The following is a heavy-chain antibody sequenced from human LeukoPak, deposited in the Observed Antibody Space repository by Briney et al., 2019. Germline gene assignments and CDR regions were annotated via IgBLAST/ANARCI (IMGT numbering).Heavy chain of an antibody. D-gene: IGHD2-2*01. CDR3: ARVLHQLPYFDY. Sequence: GASVTVSYKASGGTFISYAISWVRQASGQGLEWMGGIIPIFGTANYAQKFQGRVTITTDESTSTAYMELSSLRSEDTAVYYCARVLHQLPYFDYWGQGTLVTVSS. CDR2: IIPIFGTA. V-gene: IGHV1-69*05. CDR1: GGTFISYA. J-gene: IGHJ4*02.